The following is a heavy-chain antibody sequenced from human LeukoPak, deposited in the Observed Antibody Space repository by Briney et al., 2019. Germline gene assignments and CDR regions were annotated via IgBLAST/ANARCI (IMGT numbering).Heavy chain of an antibody. Sequence: GGSLRPSCAAYGFTFADYAMHWVRHAPGKGLEWVSGISWNSGSIGYADAVKGRFTISRDNAKNSLYLQMNSLRAEDTALYYCAKGFMYTDWGQGTLVTVSS. CDR1: GFTFADYA. CDR3: AKGFMYTD. D-gene: IGHD5-18*01. CDR2: ISWNSGSI. V-gene: IGHV3-9*01. J-gene: IGHJ4*02.